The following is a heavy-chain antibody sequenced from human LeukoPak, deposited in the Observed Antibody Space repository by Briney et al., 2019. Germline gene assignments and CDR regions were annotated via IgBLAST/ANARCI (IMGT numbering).Heavy chain of an antibody. CDR2: ISAYNGNT. J-gene: IGHJ5*02. CDR3: ARKRGSWYVGWFDP. D-gene: IGHD6-13*01. V-gene: IGHV1-18*01. CDR1: GYTFTSYG. Sequence: ASVKVSCKASGYTFTSYGISWVRQAPGQGLEWMGWISAYNGNTNYAQKLQGRVTMTTDTSTSTAYMELRSLRSDDTAVYYCARKRGSWYVGWFDPWGQGTLVTVSS.